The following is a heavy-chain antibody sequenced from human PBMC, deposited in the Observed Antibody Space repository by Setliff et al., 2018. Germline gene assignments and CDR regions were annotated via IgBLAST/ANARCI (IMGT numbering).Heavy chain of an antibody. CDR2: ISSSSSYI. CDR1: GFTFSSYS. D-gene: IGHD3-10*01. Sequence: GGSLRLSCAASGFTFSSYSMNWVRQAPGKGLEWVSSISSSSSYIYYADSVKGRFTISRDNAKNTLYLQMNSLRAEDTAVYYCAKNGFGVVALGVNNWFDPWGQGTLVTVSS. V-gene: IGHV3-21*04. CDR3: AKNGFGVVALGVNNWFDP. J-gene: IGHJ5*02.